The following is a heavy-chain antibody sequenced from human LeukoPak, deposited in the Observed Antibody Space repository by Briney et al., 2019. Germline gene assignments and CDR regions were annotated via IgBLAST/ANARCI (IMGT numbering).Heavy chain of an antibody. J-gene: IGHJ3*02. CDR3: ARDIQLWPKDAFDI. V-gene: IGHV3-21*01. CDR2: ISSSSSYI. D-gene: IGHD5-18*01. CDR1: GFTFSSYS. Sequence: PGGSLRLSCAASGFTFSSYSMNWVRQAPGKGLEWVSSISSSSSYIYYADSVKGRFTISRDNAKNSLYLQMNSLRAEDTAVYYCARDIQLWPKDAFDIWAKGQWSPSLQ.